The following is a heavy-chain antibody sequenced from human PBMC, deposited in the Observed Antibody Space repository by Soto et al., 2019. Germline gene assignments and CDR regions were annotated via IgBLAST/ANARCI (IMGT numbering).Heavy chain of an antibody. V-gene: IGHV4-59*13. J-gene: IGHJ4*02. CDR1: GGSLRGYF. Sequence: SETLSLPCTVSGGSLRGYFWSWIRKPPGKGLEWIGYIYYSGSTKYTPSLKSRVAKSVDTSKNQITLKLRSVTAADTAVYYCAREMYSTGYAPLDHLGQGTVVTVSS. D-gene: IGHD2-8*02. CDR3: AREMYSTGYAPLDH. CDR2: IYYSGST.